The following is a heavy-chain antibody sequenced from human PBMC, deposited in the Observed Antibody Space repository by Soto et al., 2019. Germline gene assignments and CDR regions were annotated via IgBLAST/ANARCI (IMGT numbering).Heavy chain of an antibody. CDR1: GFTFSSYG. V-gene: IGHV3-30*18. J-gene: IGHJ5*02. CDR3: AKDNCISTSCYRLYNWFDP. CDR2: ISYGGSNK. Sequence: QVQLVESGGGVVQPGRSLRLSCAASGFTFSSYGMHWVRQAPGKGLEWVAVISYGGSNKYYADSVKGRFTISRDNSKNTLYLQMNSLRTEYTAVYYCAKDNCISTSCYRLYNWFDPWCQGTLVTVSS. D-gene: IGHD2-2*01.